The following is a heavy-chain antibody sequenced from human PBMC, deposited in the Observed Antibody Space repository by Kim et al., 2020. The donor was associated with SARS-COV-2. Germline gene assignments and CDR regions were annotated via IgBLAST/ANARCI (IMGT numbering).Heavy chain of an antibody. D-gene: IGHD6-19*01. V-gene: IGHV4-4*06. Sequence: YNPSVKSRVSMSLDTSQNQFSLAMRSMTAADRAVYFCARGSIAVTGVNDYWGQGTLVTVSS. J-gene: IGHJ4*02. CDR3: ARGSIAVTGVNDY.